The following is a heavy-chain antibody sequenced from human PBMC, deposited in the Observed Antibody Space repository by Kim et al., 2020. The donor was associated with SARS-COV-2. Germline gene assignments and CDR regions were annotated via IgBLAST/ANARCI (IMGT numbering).Heavy chain of an antibody. CDR3: AKGIRAGDPKINYYYYYGMDV. D-gene: IGHD6-25*01. CDR2: LSGSGVST. J-gene: IGHJ6*02. V-gene: IGHV3-23*01. CDR1: GFTFSSYA. Sequence: GGSLRLSCAASGFTFSSYAMSWVRQAPGKGLEWVSTLSGSGVSTYYADSVKGRFTISRDNSKNTLYLQMNSLRAEDTAIYFCAKGIRAGDPKINYYYYYGMDVWGQGTTVTVSS.